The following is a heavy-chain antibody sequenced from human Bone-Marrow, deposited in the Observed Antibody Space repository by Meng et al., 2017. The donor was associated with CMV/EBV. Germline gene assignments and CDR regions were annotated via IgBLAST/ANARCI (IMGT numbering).Heavy chain of an antibody. CDR3: AKVQRELLWFGELLLIGMDV. CDR1: GGSISSYY. Sequence: SETLSLTCTVSGGSISSYYWSWIRQPPGKGLEWIGYIYYSGSTNYNPSLKSRVTISVDTSKNQFSLKLSSVTAADTAVYYCAKVQRELLWFGELLLIGMDVWGQGTTVTVSS. D-gene: IGHD3-10*01. J-gene: IGHJ6*02. V-gene: IGHV4-59*01. CDR2: IYYSGST.